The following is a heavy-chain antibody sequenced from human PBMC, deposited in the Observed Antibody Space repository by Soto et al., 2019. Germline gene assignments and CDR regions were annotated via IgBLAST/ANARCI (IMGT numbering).Heavy chain of an antibody. J-gene: IGHJ4*02. CDR1: GFTFSSYS. Sequence: RGSLRLSCAASGFTFSSYSMNWVRQAPGKGLEWVSSISSSSSYIYYADSVKGRFTISRDNAKNSLYLQMNSLRAEDTAVYYCARMVEMATIDYWGQGTLVTVSS. CDR2: ISSSSSYI. CDR3: ARMVEMATIDY. D-gene: IGHD5-12*01. V-gene: IGHV3-21*01.